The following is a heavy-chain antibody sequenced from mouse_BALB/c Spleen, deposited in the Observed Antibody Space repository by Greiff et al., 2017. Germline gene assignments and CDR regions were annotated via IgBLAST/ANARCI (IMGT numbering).Heavy chain of an antibody. CDR2: SRNKANDYTT. CDR1: GFTFSDFY. Sequence: EVKLVESGGGLVQPGGSLRLSCATSGFTFSDFYMEWVRQPPGKRLEWIAASRNKANDYTTEYRASVKGRFIVSSDTSQCILYLQMNALSAEDTAMYDCARDAYYDYDEYYARDYWGQGTSVTVSS. J-gene: IGHJ4*01. CDR3: ARDAYYDYDEYYARDY. V-gene: IGHV7-1*02. D-gene: IGHD2-4*01.